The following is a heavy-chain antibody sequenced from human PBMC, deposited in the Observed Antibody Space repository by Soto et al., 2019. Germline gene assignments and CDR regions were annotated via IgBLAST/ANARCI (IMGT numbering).Heavy chain of an antibody. D-gene: IGHD3-16*01. Sequence: QVQLVQSGSEVKKPGASVKVSCKASGYTFTNYGITWVRQAPGQGLEWMGWISLYNPTTNYAQKFQGRVTRTADTSTNTAYMELRSLRSDDTAVYFCARDLRVLGLPNGLYPWGQGTLVTVSS. CDR3: ARDLRVLGLPNGLYP. CDR2: ISLYNPTT. J-gene: IGHJ5*02. V-gene: IGHV1-18*01. CDR1: GYTFTNYG.